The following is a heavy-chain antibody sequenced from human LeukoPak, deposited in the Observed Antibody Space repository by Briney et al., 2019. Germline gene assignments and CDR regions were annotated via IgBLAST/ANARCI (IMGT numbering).Heavy chain of an antibody. J-gene: IGHJ4*02. CDR1: GFTFSSYA. Sequence: PGGSLRLSCAASGFTFSSYAMSWVRQAPGKGLEWVSAISGSGGSTYYADSVKGRFTISRDNSENTLYLQMNSLRAEDTAVYYCARTREAVAGTGDDYWGQGTLVTVSS. V-gene: IGHV3-23*01. D-gene: IGHD6-19*01. CDR2: ISGSGGST. CDR3: ARTREAVAGTGDDY.